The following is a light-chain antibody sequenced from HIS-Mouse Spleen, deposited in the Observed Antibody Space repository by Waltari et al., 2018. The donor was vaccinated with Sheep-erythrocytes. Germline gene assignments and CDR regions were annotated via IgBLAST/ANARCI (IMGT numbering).Light chain of an antibody. CDR1: RSDVGGYHY. V-gene: IGLV2-11*01. CDR3: CSYAGSYNHV. J-gene: IGLJ1*01. Sequence: QSALTQPRSVSGSPGQSVTISCTGTRSDVGGYHYVSWYQQHPGKAPKHMIYDVSKRPSGVPDRFSGSKSGNTASLTISGLQAEDEADYYCCSYAGSYNHVFATGTKVTVL. CDR2: DVS.